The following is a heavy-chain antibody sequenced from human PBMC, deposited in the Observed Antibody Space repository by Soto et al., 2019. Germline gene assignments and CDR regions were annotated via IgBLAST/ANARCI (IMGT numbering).Heavy chain of an antibody. V-gene: IGHV1-2*02. Sequence: ASVKVSCKASGYTFTGYYMHWVRQAPGQGLEWMGWINPNSGGTNYAQKFQGRVTMTRDTSISTAYMELSRLRSDDTAVYYCARVLAVADNHYYYGMDVWGQGTTVTVSS. D-gene: IGHD6-19*01. CDR1: GYTFTGYY. J-gene: IGHJ6*02. CDR2: INPNSGGT. CDR3: ARVLAVADNHYYYGMDV.